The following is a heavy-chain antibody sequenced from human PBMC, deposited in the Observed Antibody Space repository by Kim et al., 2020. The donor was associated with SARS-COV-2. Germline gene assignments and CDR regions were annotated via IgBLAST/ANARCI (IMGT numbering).Heavy chain of an antibody. V-gene: IGHV3-23*01. CDR3: ARAAAGTIRYYYYYGMDV. CDR1: GFTFSSYA. Sequence: GGSLRLSCAASGFTFSSYAMSWVRQAPGKGLEWVSAISGSGGSTYYADSVKGRFTISRDNSKNTLYLQMNSLRAEDTAVYYCARAAAGTIRYYYYYGMDVWGQGTTVTVSS. J-gene: IGHJ6*02. CDR2: ISGSGGST. D-gene: IGHD6-13*01.